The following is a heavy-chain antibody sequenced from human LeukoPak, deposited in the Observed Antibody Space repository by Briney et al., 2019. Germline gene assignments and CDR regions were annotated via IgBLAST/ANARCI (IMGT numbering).Heavy chain of an antibody. CDR3: ARAKESSSWGPGGFDY. Sequence: GASVKVSCKASGGTFSSYAISWVRQAPGQGLEWMGRIIPILGIANYAQKFQGRVTITADKSTSTAYMELSSLRSEDTAVYYCARAKESSSWGPGGFDYWGQGTLVTVSS. CDR2: IIPILGIA. J-gene: IGHJ4*02. V-gene: IGHV1-69*04. CDR1: GGTFSSYA. D-gene: IGHD6-13*01.